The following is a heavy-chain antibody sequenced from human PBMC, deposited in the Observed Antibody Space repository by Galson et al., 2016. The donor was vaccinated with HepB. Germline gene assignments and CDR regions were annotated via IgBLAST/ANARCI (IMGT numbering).Heavy chain of an antibody. J-gene: IGHJ4*02. Sequence: SLRLSCAGSGFNFKNYGMHWVRQAPGKGLEWVAVIFHDGSELYYADSVKGRFTISRDNSKNTVDLKMTSLRVEATAVYSCVQDSDTGWSYPHYWGQGSLVTVSS. CDR1: GFNFKNYG. D-gene: IGHD2-15*01. CDR2: IFHDGSEL. V-gene: IGHV3-33*06. CDR3: VQDSDTGWSYPHY.